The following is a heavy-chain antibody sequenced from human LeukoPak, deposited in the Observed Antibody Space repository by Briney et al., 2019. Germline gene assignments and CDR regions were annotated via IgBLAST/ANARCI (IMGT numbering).Heavy chain of an antibody. D-gene: IGHD1-26*01. Sequence: GASVKVSCKVSGYTLTELSMHWVRQAPGKGLEWMGWINPNSGGTNYAQKFQGWVTMTRDTSISTAYMELSRLRSDDTAVYYCATQRGATEAFDIWGQGTMVTVSS. CDR2: INPNSGGT. CDR3: ATQRGATEAFDI. J-gene: IGHJ3*02. CDR1: GYTLTELS. V-gene: IGHV1-2*04.